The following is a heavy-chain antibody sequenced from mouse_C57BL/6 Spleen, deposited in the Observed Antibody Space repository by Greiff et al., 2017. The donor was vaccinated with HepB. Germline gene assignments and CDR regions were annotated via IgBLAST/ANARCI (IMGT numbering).Heavy chain of an antibody. V-gene: IGHV1-82*01. J-gene: IGHJ3*01. CDR1: GYAFSSSW. CDR3: AYYDYDWFAY. CDR2: IYPGDGDT. D-gene: IGHD2-4*01. Sequence: QVQLQQSGPELVKPGASVKISCKASGYAFSSSWMNWVRQRPGKGLEWIGRIYPGDGDTNYNGKFKGKATLTADKSPSTAYMQLSSLTSEDSAVYFCAYYDYDWFAYWGQGTLVTVSA.